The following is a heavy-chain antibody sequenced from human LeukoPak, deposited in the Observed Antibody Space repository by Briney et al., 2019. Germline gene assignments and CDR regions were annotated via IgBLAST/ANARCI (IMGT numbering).Heavy chain of an antibody. V-gene: IGHV4-59*08. J-gene: IGHJ5*02. CDR2: IYYSGST. CDR3: ARQFGRWSNNWFDP. CDR1: GFTFSSYA. Sequence: GSLRLSCAASGFTFSSYAMSWVRQPPGKGLEWIGYIYYSGSTNYNPSLKSRVTISVDTSKNQFSLKLSSVTAADTAVYYCARQFGRWSNNWFDPWGQGTLVTVSS. D-gene: IGHD2-15*01.